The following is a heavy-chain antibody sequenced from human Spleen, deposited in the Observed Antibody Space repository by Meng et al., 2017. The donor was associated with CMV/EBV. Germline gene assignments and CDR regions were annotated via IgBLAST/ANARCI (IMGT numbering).Heavy chain of an antibody. CDR1: GGSSRGYY. V-gene: IGHV4-34*11. CDR3: ARDSPGGYGYFDS. J-gene: IGHJ4*02. D-gene: IGHD5-12*01. CDR2: IHYSGTT. Sequence: HGRLQQGGAGLLKPPETLSLPCSVEGGSSRGYYWSWLRQPPGKGLEWIGYIHYSGTTYYNPSLKSRIAISLDTSKNQFSLNLNSVTAADAAVYYCARDSPGGYGYFDSWGQGTLVTVSS.